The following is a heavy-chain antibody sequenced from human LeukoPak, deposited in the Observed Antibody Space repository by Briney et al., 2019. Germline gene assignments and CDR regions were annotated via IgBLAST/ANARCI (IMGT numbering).Heavy chain of an antibody. J-gene: IGHJ4*02. CDR1: GGSFSGYY. D-gene: IGHD5-18*01. Sequence: SETLSLTCAVYGGSFSGYYWSWIRPPPGKGLEWIGEINHSGSTNYNPSLKSRVTISVDTSKNQFSLKLSSVTAADTAVYYCATRYSYGLRYFDYWGQGTLVTVSS. V-gene: IGHV4-34*01. CDR2: INHSGST. CDR3: ATRYSYGLRYFDY.